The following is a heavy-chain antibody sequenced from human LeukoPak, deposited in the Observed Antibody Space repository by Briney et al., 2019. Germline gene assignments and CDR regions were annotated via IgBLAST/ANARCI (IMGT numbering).Heavy chain of an antibody. CDR3: VRALPPAG. Sequence: GASVKVSCKASGYTFTGNYMHWVRQAPGQGLEWMGWMNPNNGDTNYAQKFQGRVTMTRDTSITTAYMELTRLRSDDTAVYYCVRALPPAGWGQGTLVTVSS. CDR2: MNPNNGDT. D-gene: IGHD6-25*01. J-gene: IGHJ4*01. V-gene: IGHV1-2*02. CDR1: GYTFTGNY.